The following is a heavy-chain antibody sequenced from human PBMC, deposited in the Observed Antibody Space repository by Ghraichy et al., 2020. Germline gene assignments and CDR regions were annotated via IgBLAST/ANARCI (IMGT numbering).Heavy chain of an antibody. CDR2: VYYSGST. J-gene: IGHJ4*02. Sequence: SQTLSLTCTVSGGSVNSGSYYWSWIRQPPGKVMEWIGYVYYSGSTNYNPSLKSRVTISVDTSKNQFSLKLTSVTAADTAVYYCARTTYYYDSSGYYSPGVFDYWGQGTLVTVSS. CDR1: GGSVNSGSYY. CDR3: ARTTYYYDSSGYYSPGVFDY. D-gene: IGHD3-22*01. V-gene: IGHV4-61*01.